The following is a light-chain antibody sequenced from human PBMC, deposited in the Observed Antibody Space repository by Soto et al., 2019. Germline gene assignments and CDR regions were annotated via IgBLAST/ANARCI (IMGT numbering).Light chain of an antibody. Sequence: DIQMTQSPSSLSASVGDRVTITCQASQHIRTYLNWCQQKPGRAPKFLIHDASNLETGVPSRFSGSGSGTNFTFTISSLQPEDIATYYCQQYDNLFTFGGGTKVDIK. CDR2: DAS. V-gene: IGKV1-33*01. CDR3: QQYDNLFT. J-gene: IGKJ4*01. CDR1: QHIRTY.